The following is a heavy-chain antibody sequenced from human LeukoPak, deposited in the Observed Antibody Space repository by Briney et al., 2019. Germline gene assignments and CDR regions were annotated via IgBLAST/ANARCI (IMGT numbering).Heavy chain of an antibody. CDR2: INEGATSI. CDR1: GFSVNSYE. V-gene: IGHV3-48*03. D-gene: IGHD5/OR15-5a*01. Sequence: GGSLRLSCAASGFSVNSYEMHWIRQAPGKGLEWISYINEGATSINYADSVWGRFTISRDNAQNSVHLQMNSLRDEDTAVYYCVCGRLLRSTNYFDYWGQGALVTVSS. J-gene: IGHJ4*02. CDR3: VCGRLLRSTNYFDY.